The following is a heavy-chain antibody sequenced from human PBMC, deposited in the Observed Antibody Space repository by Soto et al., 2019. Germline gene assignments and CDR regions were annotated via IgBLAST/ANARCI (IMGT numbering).Heavy chain of an antibody. V-gene: IGHV1-18*01. D-gene: IGHD1-26*01. CDR3: AGGGSNYYYFYGMDV. CDR2: ISAYNGNT. Sequence: QVQLVQSGAEVKKPGASVKVSCKASGYTFTSYGISWVRQAPGQGLEWMGSISAYNGNTNYAQKSQGRVTMTTDTSTSTAYMEMRSLRSDDTAVYYCAGGGSNYYYFYGMDVWGQGTTVTVSS. CDR1: GYTFTSYG. J-gene: IGHJ6*02.